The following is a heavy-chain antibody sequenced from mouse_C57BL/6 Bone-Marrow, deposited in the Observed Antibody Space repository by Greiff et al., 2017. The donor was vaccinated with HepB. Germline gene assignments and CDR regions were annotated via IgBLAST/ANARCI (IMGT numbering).Heavy chain of an antibody. CDR2: ISDGGSYT. J-gene: IGHJ3*01. D-gene: IGHD1-1*01. CDR1: GFTFSSYA. V-gene: IGHV5-4*01. CDR3: ARDRAFITTVVATPFAY. Sequence: EVQVVESGGGLVKPGGSLKLSCAASGFTFSSYAMSWVRQTPEKRLEWVATISDGGSYTYYPDNVKGRFTISRDNAKNNLYLQMSHLKSEDTAMYYCARDRAFITTVVATPFAYWGQGTLVTVSA.